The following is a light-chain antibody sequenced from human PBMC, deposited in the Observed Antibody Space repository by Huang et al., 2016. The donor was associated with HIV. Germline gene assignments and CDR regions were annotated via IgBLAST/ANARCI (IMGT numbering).Light chain of an antibody. CDR3: QQSYSVPPLT. Sequence: DIQMTQSPSSLSASVGDRVTITCRTSQTISSYLNWYQQKPGKAPNLLIYATSSLKSGVPSRFSGSGSGTHFTLTITSLQSEDFATYYCQQSYSVPPLTFGGGTKVEIK. CDR1: QTISSY. CDR2: ATS. J-gene: IGKJ4*01. V-gene: IGKV1-39*01.